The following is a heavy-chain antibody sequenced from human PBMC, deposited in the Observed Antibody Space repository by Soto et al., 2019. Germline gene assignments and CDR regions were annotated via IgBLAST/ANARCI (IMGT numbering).Heavy chain of an antibody. CDR2: TYYRSKWYN. J-gene: IGHJ6*02. Sequence: SQTLSLTFAISGDGVSSNTAAWNWISQSPSRGLEWLGRTYYRSKWYNDYAVPVKSRITINPDTSKNQFSLQLNSVTPEDTAVYYCARGGGSCWLGLDYYYGIASWGQRSTVTVS. CDR1: GDGVSSNTAA. V-gene: IGHV6-1*01. D-gene: IGHD6-13*01. CDR3: ARGGGSCWLGLDYYYGIAS.